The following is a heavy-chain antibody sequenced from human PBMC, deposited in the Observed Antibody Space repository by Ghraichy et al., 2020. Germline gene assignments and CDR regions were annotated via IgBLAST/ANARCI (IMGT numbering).Heavy chain of an antibody. Sequence: GSLRLSCAASGFTFSSYVMTWVRQAPGKGLEWVSAISGSGDNTYYADSVKGRFTISRDNSKNTLYLQMNSLRAEDTAKYYCAKKLEFGDFIDYWGQGTLVTVSS. V-gene: IGHV3-23*01. J-gene: IGHJ4*02. CDR2: ISGSGDNT. D-gene: IGHD3-10*01. CDR3: AKKLEFGDFIDY. CDR1: GFTFSSYV.